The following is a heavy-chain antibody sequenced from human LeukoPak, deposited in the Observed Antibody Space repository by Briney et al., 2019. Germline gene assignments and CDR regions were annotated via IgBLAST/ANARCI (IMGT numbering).Heavy chain of an antibody. D-gene: IGHD2-2*01. J-gene: IGHJ4*02. CDR1: GFTFSSSW. Sequence: GGSLRPSCAPSGFTFSSSWMHWVRQAPGKGLVWVSHIKTDGSTTAYADSVKGRFTISRDNAKNTLYLQMNSLRAEDTGVYYCARGNQQLPRSTPDYWGQGTLVTVSS. CDR3: ARGNQQLPRSTPDY. V-gene: IGHV3-74*01. CDR2: IKTDGSTT.